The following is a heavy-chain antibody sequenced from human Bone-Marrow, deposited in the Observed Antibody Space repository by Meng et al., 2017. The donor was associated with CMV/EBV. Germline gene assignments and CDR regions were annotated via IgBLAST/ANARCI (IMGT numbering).Heavy chain of an antibody. J-gene: IGHJ6*01. CDR3: ARRGLAVLAYYGMDV. V-gene: IGHV1-2*02. CDR1: GYTFTGYY. D-gene: IGHD6-19*01. Sequence: ASVNVSCKSSGYTFTGYYIHWVRQAPGQGLEWMGWINPNSGGTNYVQKFQGRVTMTRDTSISTAYMEASRLTSDDTPVYYCARRGLAVLAYYGMDVWGQGTTVTVSS. CDR2: INPNSGGT.